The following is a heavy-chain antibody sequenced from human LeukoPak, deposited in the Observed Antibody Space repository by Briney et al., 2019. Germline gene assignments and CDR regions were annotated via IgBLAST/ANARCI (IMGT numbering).Heavy chain of an antibody. CDR2: ISFDENSQ. CDR1: GFIFNEYA. D-gene: IGHD3-10*01. Sequence: PGRSLRLSCAASGFIFNEYAMHWVRQAPGKGLEWLAMISFDENSQYYADSVRGRFTISRDNSKDTLYLQMNGLTAEDTAMYYCAKGLGYYASGTYYNRIPDPWGQGTLVTVSS. CDR3: AKGLGYYASGTYYNRIPDP. J-gene: IGHJ5*02. V-gene: IGHV3-30*18.